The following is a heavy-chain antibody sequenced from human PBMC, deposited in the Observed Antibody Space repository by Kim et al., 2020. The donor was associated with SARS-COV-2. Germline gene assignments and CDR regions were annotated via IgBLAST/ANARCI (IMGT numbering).Heavy chain of an antibody. Sequence: NPSLKRGVTISVDTSKNQFSLKLSSVTAADTAVYYCARVITIFGVVIGIDYWGQGTLVTVSS. J-gene: IGHJ4*02. V-gene: IGHV4-31*02. D-gene: IGHD3-3*01. CDR3: ARVITIFGVVIGIDY.